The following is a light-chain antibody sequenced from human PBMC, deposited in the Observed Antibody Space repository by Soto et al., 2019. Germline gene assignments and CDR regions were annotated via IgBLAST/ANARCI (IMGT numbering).Light chain of an antibody. V-gene: IGKV3-20*01. J-gene: IGKJ5*01. CDR1: QSVSSSY. Sequence: EIVLTQSPGTLSLSPGERASLSCRASQSVSSSYLAWYQQRPGQAPRLLIYGASNRAVGIPDRFSGSGSGTDFILTINRLEPEDFAVYYCQQCHGSPPPITFGQGTRLEIK. CDR3: QQCHGSPPPIT. CDR2: GAS.